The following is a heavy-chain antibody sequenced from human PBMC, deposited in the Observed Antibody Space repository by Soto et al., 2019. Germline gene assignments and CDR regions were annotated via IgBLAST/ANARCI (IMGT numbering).Heavy chain of an antibody. CDR2: INPNSGGT. V-gene: IGHV1-2*04. Sequence: VQLVQSGAEVKKPGASVKVSCKASGYTFTGYYMHWVRQAPGQGFEWMGWINPNSGGTNYAQKFQGWVTMTRDTSISTAYMELSRLRSDDTAVYYCARDLGSSGYYGMDVWGQGTTVTVSS. D-gene: IGHD6-6*01. CDR3: ARDLGSSGYYGMDV. J-gene: IGHJ6*02. CDR1: GYTFTGYY.